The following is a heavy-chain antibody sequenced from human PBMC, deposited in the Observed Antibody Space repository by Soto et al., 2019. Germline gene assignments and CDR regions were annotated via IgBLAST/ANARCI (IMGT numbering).Heavy chain of an antibody. CDR2: MYNTGRT. J-gene: IGHJ6*02. CDR3: ARDLWGYCGTDCYPLDV. D-gene: IGHD2-21*02. Sequence: PSETLSLTCIVSGGSISRYYWSWIRQPPGKGLEWIGYMYNTGRTVYNPSFKSRVTISVDTSKNQFSLQLDSVTAADTAVYYCARDLWGYCGTDCYPLDVWGQGTTVT. V-gene: IGHV4-59*01. CDR1: GGSISRYY.